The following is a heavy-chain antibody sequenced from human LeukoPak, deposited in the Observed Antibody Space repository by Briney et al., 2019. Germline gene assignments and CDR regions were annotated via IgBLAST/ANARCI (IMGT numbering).Heavy chain of an antibody. CDR2: ISSNGGST. V-gene: IGHV3-64*01. Sequence: GGSLRLSCAASGFTFSSYAMHWVRQAPGKGLEYVSAISSNGGSTYCANSVKGRFTISRDNSKNTLYLQMGSLRAEDMAVYYCARGYSSGWRVNWFDPWGQGTLVTVSS. J-gene: IGHJ5*02. CDR3: ARGYSSGWRVNWFDP. CDR1: GFTFSSYA. D-gene: IGHD6-19*01.